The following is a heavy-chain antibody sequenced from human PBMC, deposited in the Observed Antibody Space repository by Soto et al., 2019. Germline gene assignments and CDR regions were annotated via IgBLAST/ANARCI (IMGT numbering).Heavy chain of an antibody. CDR1: GFTFSSYV. J-gene: IGHJ4*02. CDR2: IGGTDGTT. Sequence: GGSLRLSCAASGFTFSSYVMGWVRQAPGKGLEWVSAIGGTDGTTYYADSAKGRFTISRDNSKSTLYLQMSSLRAEDTAIYYCAKRNDGSAWPYYFDSWGQGTLVTVSS. CDR3: AKRNDGSAWPYYFDS. D-gene: IGHD6-19*01. V-gene: IGHV3-23*01.